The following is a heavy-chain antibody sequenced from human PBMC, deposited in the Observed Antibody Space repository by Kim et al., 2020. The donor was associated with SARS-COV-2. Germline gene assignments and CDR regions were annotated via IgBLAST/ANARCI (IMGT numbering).Heavy chain of an antibody. CDR3: ARGSGGAFDY. CDR2: T. V-gene: IGHV1-3*01. Sequence: TKYSQKSRGRVTITRDTTASTAYMELSSLRAEDTAVYYCARGSGGAFDYWGQGTLVTVAS. J-gene: IGHJ4*02. D-gene: IGHD6-19*01.